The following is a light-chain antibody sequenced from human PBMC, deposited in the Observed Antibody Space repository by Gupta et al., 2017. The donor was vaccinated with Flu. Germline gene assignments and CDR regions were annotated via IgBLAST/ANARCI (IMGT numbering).Light chain of an antibody. CDR1: SGSIASNS. V-gene: IGLV6-57*01. CDR2: DDD. Sequence: ESPGKTVTISCTRISGSIASNSVHWYQQRPGTPPTSVIYDDDQRPSGVPDRFSGSIDSSSNSASLTISGLKTEDEADYYCQSYDSSDHVVFGEGTRLTVL. J-gene: IGLJ2*01. CDR3: QSYDSSDHVV.